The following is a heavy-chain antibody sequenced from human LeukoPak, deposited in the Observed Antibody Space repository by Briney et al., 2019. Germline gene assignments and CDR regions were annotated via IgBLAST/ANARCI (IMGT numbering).Heavy chain of an antibody. CDR1: GGSIISSSYY. V-gene: IGHV4-39*07. D-gene: IGHD5-18*01. Sequence: SETLSLTRIVSGGSIISSSYYWGWIRQPPGRGREWIGSIYYRGSTYYNPSLKTRATISVDTSKNQFSLKLSAVNAAERAAYYCARGNSVDTAMVGAFDIWGQGTMVTVSS. CDR2: IYYRGST. J-gene: IGHJ3*02. CDR3: ARGNSVDTAMVGAFDI.